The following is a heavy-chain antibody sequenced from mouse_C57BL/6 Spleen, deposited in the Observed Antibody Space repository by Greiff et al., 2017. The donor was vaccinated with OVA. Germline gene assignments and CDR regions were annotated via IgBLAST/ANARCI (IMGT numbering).Heavy chain of an antibody. J-gene: IGHJ3*01. CDR2: IDPETGGT. CDR3: TTDYGSSYAWFAY. V-gene: IGHV1-15*01. D-gene: IGHD1-1*01. Sequence: QVQLKESGAELVRPGASVTLSCKASGYTFTDYEMHWVKQTPVHGLEWIGAIDPETGGTAYNQKFKGKAILTADKTSSTDYMELRNLTSEDSAVYYCTTDYGSSYAWFAYWGQGTLVTISA. CDR1: GYTFTDYE.